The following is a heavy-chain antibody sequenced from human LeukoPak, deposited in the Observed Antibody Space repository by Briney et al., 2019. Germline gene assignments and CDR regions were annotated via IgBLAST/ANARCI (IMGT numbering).Heavy chain of an antibody. CDR1: GFTFSNYE. Sequence: GGSLRLSCAASGFTFSNYEMNWVRQAPGKGLEWVSSISSSSSYIYYADSVKGRFTISRDDAKNSLYLQMNSLRAEDTAVYYCARDMRLQYWGQGTLVTVSS. D-gene: IGHD2-2*01. V-gene: IGHV3-21*01. J-gene: IGHJ4*02. CDR3: ARDMRLQY. CDR2: ISSSSSYI.